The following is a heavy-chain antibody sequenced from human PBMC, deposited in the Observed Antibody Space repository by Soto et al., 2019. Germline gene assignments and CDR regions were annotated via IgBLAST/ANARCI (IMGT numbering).Heavy chain of an antibody. V-gene: IGHV3-43*01. Sequence: GGSLRLSCAASGFTFDDYTMHWVRQAPGKGLEWVSLISWDGGSTYYADSVKGRFTISRDNSKNSLYLQMNSLRTEDTALYYCAKDGQTYYDILTGYVYFDYWGQGTLVTVSS. J-gene: IGHJ4*02. CDR2: ISWDGGST. CDR1: GFTFDDYT. D-gene: IGHD3-9*01. CDR3: AKDGQTYYDILTGYVYFDY.